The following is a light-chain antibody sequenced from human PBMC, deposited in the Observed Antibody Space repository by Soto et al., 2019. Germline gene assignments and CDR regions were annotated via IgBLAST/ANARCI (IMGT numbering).Light chain of an antibody. CDR1: QSVSSSN. CDR2: GAS. J-gene: IGKJ5*01. CDR3: QQYNNWPLT. Sequence: PGERATLSCRASQSVSSSNFAWYQQKPAQAPRLLIYGASRRAPGIPERFSGSGSGTEFTLTISSLQSEDFAVYYCQQYNNWPLTFGQGTRLEIK. V-gene: IGKV3D-15*01.